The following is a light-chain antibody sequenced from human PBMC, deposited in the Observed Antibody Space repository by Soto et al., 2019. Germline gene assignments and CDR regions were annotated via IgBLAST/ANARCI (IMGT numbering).Light chain of an antibody. CDR2: EVS. V-gene: IGLV2-14*01. Sequence: QSALTQPASVSGSPGQSITLSCTGTTSDVGRYNYVSWYQQHPGKAPKLMIYEVSNRPSAVSNRFSGSKSGNTASLTISGLQAEDEADYYCSSYRSSDTVVFGGGTKLPS. J-gene: IGLJ2*01. CDR1: TSDVGRYNY. CDR3: SSYRSSDTVV.